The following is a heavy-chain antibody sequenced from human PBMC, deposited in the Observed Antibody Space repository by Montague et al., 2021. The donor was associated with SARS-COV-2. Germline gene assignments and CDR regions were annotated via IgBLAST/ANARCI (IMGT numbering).Heavy chain of an antibody. CDR2: IYYGGST. CDR1: GGSISSSSYY. J-gene: IGHJ4*02. V-gene: IGHV4-39*01. Sequence: SETLSLTCTVSGGSISSSSYYWAWIRQPPGKGLEWIGSIYYGGSTYYNPPLKSRVFISVDTSKNQLSLTLTSVTAADTAVYYCATQEDPSGWIPGPFDFWGQGTLLSVSS. D-gene: IGHD6-19*01. CDR3: ATQEDPSGWIPGPFDF.